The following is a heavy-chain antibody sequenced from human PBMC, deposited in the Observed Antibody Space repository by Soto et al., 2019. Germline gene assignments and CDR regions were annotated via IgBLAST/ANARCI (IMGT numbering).Heavy chain of an antibody. CDR1: GGSISSGDYY. CDR2: IYYSGST. D-gene: IGHD2-21*02. Sequence: PSETLSLTCTVSGGSISSGDYYWSWIRQPPGKGLEWIGYIYYSGSTYYNPSLKSRVTISVDTSKNQFSLKLSSVTAADTAVYYCARDAPPDTVVTRLNYYYGMDVWGQGTTVTVSS. J-gene: IGHJ6*02. CDR3: ARDAPPDTVVTRLNYYYGMDV. V-gene: IGHV4-30-4*01.